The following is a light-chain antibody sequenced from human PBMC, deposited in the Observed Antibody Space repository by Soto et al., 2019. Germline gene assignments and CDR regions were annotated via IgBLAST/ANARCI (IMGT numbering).Light chain of an antibody. V-gene: IGKV1-12*01. Sequence: DIQLTQSPSFVSASVGDRVSISCRASQHVDSWLAWYQHKPGIAPKLLLYTASTLESGVPSRFSGSGSGTDFTLTITSLQPEDFATYYCQQARSFPITFGEGTRLEIK. CDR3: QQARSFPIT. CDR1: QHVDSW. J-gene: IGKJ5*01. CDR2: TAS.